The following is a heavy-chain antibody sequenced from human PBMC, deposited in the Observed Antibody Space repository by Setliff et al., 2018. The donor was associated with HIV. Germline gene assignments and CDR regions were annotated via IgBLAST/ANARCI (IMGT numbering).Heavy chain of an antibody. CDR3: AGIRGGDAFDI. CDR2: INPTGHST. J-gene: IGHJ3*02. D-gene: IGHD3-10*01. Sequence: ASVKVSCKASGYTFTSYGISWVRQAPGQGLEWMGVINPTGHSTTYAQKFQGRVTMTRDTSTSTVFMDLSSLRSEDTAVYYCAGIRGGDAFDIWGQGTMVTVSS. V-gene: IGHV1-46*01. CDR1: GYTFTSYG.